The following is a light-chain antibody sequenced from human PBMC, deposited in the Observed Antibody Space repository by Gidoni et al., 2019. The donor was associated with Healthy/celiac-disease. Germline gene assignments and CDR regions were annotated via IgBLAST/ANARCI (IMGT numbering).Light chain of an antibody. CDR3: QQYDNLKLT. CDR1: HDISNY. V-gene: IGKV1-33*01. Sequence: DIQMTQSPSSLSASVGDRVTITCQASHDISNYLNWYQQKPRFSGSGSGTDFTFTISSLQPEDIATYYCQQYDNLKLTFGGGTKVEIK. J-gene: IGKJ4*01.